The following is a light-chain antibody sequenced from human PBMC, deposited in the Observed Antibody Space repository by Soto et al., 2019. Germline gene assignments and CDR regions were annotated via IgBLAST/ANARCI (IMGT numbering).Light chain of an antibody. CDR3: AAWDDSVNGYV. V-gene: IGLV1-44*01. CDR1: SSNIGGNT. J-gene: IGLJ1*01. Sequence: QSVLTQPPSASGTPGQRVTISCSGSSSNIGGNTVNWYQQLPGTAPQLLIYTNNQRPSGVPDRFSGSKSGTSASLAISGLQSEDEADYFCAAWDDSVNGYVFGTGTKLTVL. CDR2: TNN.